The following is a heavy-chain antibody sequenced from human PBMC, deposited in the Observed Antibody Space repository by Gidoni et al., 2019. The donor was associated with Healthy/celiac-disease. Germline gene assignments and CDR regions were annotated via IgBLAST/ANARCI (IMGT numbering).Heavy chain of an antibody. CDR1: GFTFSSYA. D-gene: IGHD4-4*01. J-gene: IGHJ4*02. Sequence: EVQLLESGGGLVQPGGSLRLSCAASGFTFSSYAMSWVRQAPGKGLEWVSAISGSGGSTYYADSVKGRSTISRDNSKNTLYLQMNSLRAEDTAVYYCAKASGNSRLLDYWGQGTLVTVSS. CDR2: ISGSGGST. CDR3: AKASGNSRLLDY. V-gene: IGHV3-23*01.